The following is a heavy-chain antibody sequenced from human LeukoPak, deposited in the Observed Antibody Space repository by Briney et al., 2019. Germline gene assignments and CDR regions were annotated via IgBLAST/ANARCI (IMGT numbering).Heavy chain of an antibody. CDR3: ARDPLAVAGISPNWFDP. J-gene: IGHJ5*02. V-gene: IGHV4-4*07. Sequence: PSGTLCLTCTASGGTISSYYWSWIRQAAGKGLEWIGGIYTSGSTNYNPPLKSRVTMSVDTSKNQFSLKRSSATAADTAVYYCARDPLAVAGISPNWFDPWGQGTLVTVSA. CDR1: GGTISSYY. CDR2: IYTSGST. D-gene: IGHD6-19*01.